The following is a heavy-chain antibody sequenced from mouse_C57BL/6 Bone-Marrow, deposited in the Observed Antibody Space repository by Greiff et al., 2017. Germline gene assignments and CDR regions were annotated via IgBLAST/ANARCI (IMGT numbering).Heavy chain of an antibody. V-gene: IGHV1-85*01. J-gene: IGHJ1*03. CDR3: ARLEFDGSSGDWYFDV. D-gene: IGHD1-1*01. CDR2: IYTRDGST. Sequence: VKLMESGPELVKPGASVKLSCKASGYTFTSYDINWVKQRPGQGLEWIGWIYTRDGSTKYNEKFTGKATLTVDTSSSTAYMELHSLTSEDSAVYFCARLEFDGSSGDWYFDVWGTGTTVTVSS. CDR1: GYTFTSYD.